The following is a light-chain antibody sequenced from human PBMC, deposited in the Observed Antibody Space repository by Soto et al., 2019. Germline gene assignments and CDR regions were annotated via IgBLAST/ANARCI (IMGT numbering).Light chain of an antibody. Sequence: ETLMTPSKATLSLSPGARVPLSCRASQSVSSNLAWYQQNPAQAPRLLTYGASNRATAIPDRFSGSGSGTDFILTLNRLEPEDFAVYYCQEFASNFGGGTKLDIK. J-gene: IGKJ4*01. V-gene: IGKV3-20*01. CDR1: QSVSSN. CDR2: GAS. CDR3: QEFASN.